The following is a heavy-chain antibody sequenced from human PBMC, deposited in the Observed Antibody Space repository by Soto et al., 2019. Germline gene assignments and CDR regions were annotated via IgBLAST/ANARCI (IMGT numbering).Heavy chain of an antibody. D-gene: IGHD3-22*01. CDR1: GGSISSGGYS. CDR3: ARAGDNYDSSAYYFDY. V-gene: IGHV4-30-2*01. Sequence: SETLSLTCAVSGGSISSGGYSWSWIRQPPGKGLEWIGYIYYSGGTYYNPSLKSRVTISVDRPKNQFSLKLNSVTAADTAVYYCARAGDNYDSSAYYFDYWGQGTLVTVSS. CDR2: IYYSGGT. J-gene: IGHJ4*02.